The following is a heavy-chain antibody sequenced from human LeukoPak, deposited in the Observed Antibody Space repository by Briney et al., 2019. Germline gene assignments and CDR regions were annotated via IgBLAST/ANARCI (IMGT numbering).Heavy chain of an antibody. D-gene: IGHD2-2*01. V-gene: IGHV3-11*04. J-gene: IGHJ3*02. Sequence: GGSLRLSCAASGSTFSDYYMSWIRQAPGEGLEWVSYISSSGSTIYYADSVKGRFTISRDNAKNSLYLQMNSLRAEDTAVYYCARDEYCSSTSCYAGFAAFDTRGQGTMVTVSS. CDR3: ARDEYCSSTSCYAGFAAFDT. CDR2: ISSSGSTI. CDR1: GSTFSDYY.